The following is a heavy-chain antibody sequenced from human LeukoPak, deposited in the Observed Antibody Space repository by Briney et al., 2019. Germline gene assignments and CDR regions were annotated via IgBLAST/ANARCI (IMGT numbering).Heavy chain of an antibody. CDR2: ISFDGTNK. Sequence: GGSLRLSCAASGFTFSNSAMHWVRQAPGKELEWVAVISFDGTNKYYADSVKGRFTISRDNSKNTVYVQMSSLRGDDSGVYYCAAGSSVDCSRTSCPPTDYWGQGTLVTVSS. V-gene: IGHV3-30-3*01. CDR1: GFTFSNSA. D-gene: IGHD2-2*01. J-gene: IGHJ4*02. CDR3: AAGSSVDCSRTSCPPTDY.